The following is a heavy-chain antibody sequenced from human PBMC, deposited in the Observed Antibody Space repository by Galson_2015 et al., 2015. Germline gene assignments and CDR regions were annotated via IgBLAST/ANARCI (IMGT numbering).Heavy chain of an antibody. Sequence: SLRLSCAASGFTFTSYAMTWVRQAPGKGLEWVSAMSGGGGGITHYAVSVRGRFTISRDNSRNTLFLQMNSLTVDDTAIYYCARVPSETFSRWGSAHFDYWGRGTLVTVSS. J-gene: IGHJ4*02. V-gene: IGHV3-23*01. D-gene: IGHD3-16*01. CDR2: MSGGGGGIT. CDR3: ARVPSETFSRWGSAHFDY. CDR1: GFTFTSYA.